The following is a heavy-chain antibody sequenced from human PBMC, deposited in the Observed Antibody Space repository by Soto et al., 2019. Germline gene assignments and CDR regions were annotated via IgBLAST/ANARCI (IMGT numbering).Heavy chain of an antibody. D-gene: IGHD1-7*01. V-gene: IGHV4-4*07. CDR2: ITIKGNT. J-gene: IGHJ1*01. Sequence: QVQQQESGPGLVKPSDTLSLTCRVSGAYISDFSWSWIRQPAGKGLEWIGRITIKGNTQKNLAFKRQVTMSIDTSRNHSSLNLQSATAADTALYYCARETGENWTYEAHWGPGTLVTVSS. CDR1: GAYISDFS. CDR3: ARETGENWTYEAH.